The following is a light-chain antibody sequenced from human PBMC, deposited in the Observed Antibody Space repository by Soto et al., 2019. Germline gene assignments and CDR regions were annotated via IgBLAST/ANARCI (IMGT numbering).Light chain of an antibody. CDR2: GYN. J-gene: IGLJ3*02. V-gene: IGLV1-40*01. CDR1: SSNIGAGYD. CDR3: QSYDSSLSGSRV. Sequence: QSVLTQPPSVSGAPGQRVTISCTGNSSNIGAGYDVHWYQQLPGTAPKLLIYGYNNRPSGVPDRFSGSKSGTSASLAITGLQAEDEADYYCQSYDSSLSGSRVFGGGTKLTVL.